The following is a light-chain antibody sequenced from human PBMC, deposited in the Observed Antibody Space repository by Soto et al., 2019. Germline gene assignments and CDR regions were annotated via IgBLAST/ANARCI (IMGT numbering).Light chain of an antibody. CDR1: QNIGSTY. Sequence: ELVLTQSPGTLSLSPGDSATLSCRASQNIGSTYLAWYQQKLGQAPRLLIYGASSRATGIPARFSGSGSGTEFTLTISSLQSEDFAVYYCQQYNNWPRGTCGQGTKVDIK. CDR3: QQYNNWPRGT. CDR2: GAS. J-gene: IGKJ1*01. V-gene: IGKV3-15*01.